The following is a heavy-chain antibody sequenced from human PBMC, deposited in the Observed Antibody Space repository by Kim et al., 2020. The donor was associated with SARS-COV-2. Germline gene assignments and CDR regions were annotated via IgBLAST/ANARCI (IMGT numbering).Heavy chain of an antibody. Sequence: ASVKVSCKVSGYTLTELSMHWVRQAPGKGLEWMGGFDPEDGETIYAQKFHGRVTMTEDTSTDTAYMELSSLRSEDTAVYYCATPWYSSSRGGHYYGMDVWGQGTTVTVSS. V-gene: IGHV1-24*01. CDR2: FDPEDGET. CDR1: GYTLTELS. D-gene: IGHD6-13*01. CDR3: ATPWYSSSRGGHYYGMDV. J-gene: IGHJ6*02.